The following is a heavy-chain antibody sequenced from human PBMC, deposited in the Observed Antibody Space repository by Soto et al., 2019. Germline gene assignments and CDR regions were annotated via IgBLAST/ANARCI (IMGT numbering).Heavy chain of an antibody. V-gene: IGHV4-39*01. Sequence: QLQLQESGPGLVKPSETLSLTCTVSGGSISSSSYYWGWIRQPPGKGLEWIGSIYYSGSTYYNPSLKSRVTISVDTSKNQFSLKLSSVTAADTAVYYCARVPAAGNPTPFDPWGQGTLVTVSS. J-gene: IGHJ5*02. CDR3: ARVPAAGNPTPFDP. CDR1: GGSISSSSYY. D-gene: IGHD6-13*01. CDR2: IYYSGST.